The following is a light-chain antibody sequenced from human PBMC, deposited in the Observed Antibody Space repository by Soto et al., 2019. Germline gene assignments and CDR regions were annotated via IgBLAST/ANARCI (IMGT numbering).Light chain of an antibody. CDR2: GTT. Sequence: ETVLTQSPGSLALSLGDRANLSCRASQTVSNSYLAWYQQKPGQAPRLLIYGTTNRATRIPDRFSGSGSGTDFTLTISGLETEDFVLYYCQQYGSSPWTFGQGTKVESK. CDR1: QTVSNSY. CDR3: QQYGSSPWT. J-gene: IGKJ1*01. V-gene: IGKV3-20*01.